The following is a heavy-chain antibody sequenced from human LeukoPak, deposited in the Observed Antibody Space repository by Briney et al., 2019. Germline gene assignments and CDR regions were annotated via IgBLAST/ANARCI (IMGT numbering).Heavy chain of an antibody. V-gene: IGHV3-7*01. CDR3: AKAGQWLAPGDY. J-gene: IGHJ4*02. CDR2: IKEDGSEK. CDR1: GFTFSNYW. Sequence: GGSLRLSCAASGFTFSNYWMTWVRQAPGKGLEWVAKIKEDGSEKYYADSVKGRFTISRDNSKNTLYLQMNSLRAEDTAVYYCAKAGQWLAPGDYWGQGTLVTVSS. D-gene: IGHD6-19*01.